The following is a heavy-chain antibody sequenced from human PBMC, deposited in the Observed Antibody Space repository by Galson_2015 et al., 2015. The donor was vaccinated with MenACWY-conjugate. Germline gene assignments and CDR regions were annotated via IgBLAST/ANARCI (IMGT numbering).Heavy chain of an antibody. Sequence: QSGAEVKEPGESLKISCKGSGYSFSSYWIGWVRQMPGKGLEWMGIIDPGDSDTRYSPFFQGQVTISADKSISTAYLQWSSLKASDTAIYYCARGYIAKGLSSFWGHGTLVTVSS. V-gene: IGHV5-51*03. J-gene: IGHJ4*01. CDR2: IDPGDSDT. CDR3: ARGYIAKGLSSF. D-gene: IGHD5-12*01. CDR1: GYSFSSYW.